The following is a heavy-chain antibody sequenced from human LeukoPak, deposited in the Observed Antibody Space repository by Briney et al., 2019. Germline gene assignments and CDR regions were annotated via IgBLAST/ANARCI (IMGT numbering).Heavy chain of an antibody. V-gene: IGHV3-33*01. CDR1: GFTFSSYG. Sequence: GGSLRLSCAASGFTFSSYGMHWVRQAPGKGLEWVAVIWYDGSNKYYADSVKGRFTISRDNSKNTLYLQMNSLRAEDTAVYYCARKRSIVATFDYWGQGTLVTVSS. CDR2: IWYDGSNK. J-gene: IGHJ4*02. CDR3: ARKRSIVATFDY. D-gene: IGHD5-12*01.